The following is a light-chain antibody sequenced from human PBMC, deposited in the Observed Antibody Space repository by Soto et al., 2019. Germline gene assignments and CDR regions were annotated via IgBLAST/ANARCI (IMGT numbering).Light chain of an antibody. CDR1: QSVLYSSNNKNY. CDR3: QQYYDTLWT. J-gene: IGKJ1*01. V-gene: IGKV4-1*01. Sequence: DIVMTQSPDSLAVSLGERATINCKSSQSVLYSSNNKNYLAWYQQKPGQPPKLLIYWASTRESGVPDRFSRSGSGTDFTLTISSLQAEDVAVYYCQQYYDTLWTFGQGTKVEIK. CDR2: WAS.